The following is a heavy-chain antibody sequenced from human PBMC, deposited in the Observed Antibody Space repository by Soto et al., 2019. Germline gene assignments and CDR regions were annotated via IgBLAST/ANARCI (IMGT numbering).Heavy chain of an antibody. Sequence: EVQLVESGGGLVKPGGSLTLSCAASGFTFSNAWMNWVRQAPGKGLEWVGRIKSKTDGGTTDYAAPVKGRFTISRDDSKTTLYLQMNSLKTEDTALYYCTTLGHYYDTSPLDVWGQGTTVTVSS. J-gene: IGHJ6*02. D-gene: IGHD3-22*01. CDR3: TTLGHYYDTSPLDV. V-gene: IGHV3-15*07. CDR1: GFTFSNAW. CDR2: IKSKTDGGTT.